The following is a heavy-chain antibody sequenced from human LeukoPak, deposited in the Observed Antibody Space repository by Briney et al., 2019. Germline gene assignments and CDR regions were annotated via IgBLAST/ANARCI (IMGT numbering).Heavy chain of an antibody. V-gene: IGHV1-69*04. CDR2: IIPILGIA. D-gene: IGHD3-22*01. J-gene: IGHJ4*02. Sequence: GASVKVPCKASGGTFSSYAISWVRQAPGQGLEWMGRIIPILGIANYAQKFQGRVTITADKSTSTAYMELSSLRSEDTAVYYCARPPFPDYYDRSGHSTYSDYWGQGTLVTVSS. CDR1: GGTFSSYA. CDR3: ARPPFPDYYDRSGHSTYSDY.